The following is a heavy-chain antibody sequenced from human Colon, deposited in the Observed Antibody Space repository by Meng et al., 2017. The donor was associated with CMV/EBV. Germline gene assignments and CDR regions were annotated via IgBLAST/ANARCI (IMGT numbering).Heavy chain of an antibody. D-gene: IGHD3-10*01. CDR3: AKXXIPXAGSSFNY. J-gene: IGHJ4*02. V-gene: IGHV1-2*02. Sequence: QGPLVQSGAEEKKPGALVEVSCKTSGYTFTGYYVQWVRQAPGQGLEWMGWINPKSGGTNYGQKFQGRVTMTSDTSTSTAYMELSSLTSXXTAVYXXAKXXIPXAGSSFNYWGQGTLVTVSS. CDR2: INPKSGGT. CDR1: GYTFTGYY.